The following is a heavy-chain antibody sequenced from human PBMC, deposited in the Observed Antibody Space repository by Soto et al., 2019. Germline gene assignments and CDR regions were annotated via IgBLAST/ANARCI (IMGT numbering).Heavy chain of an antibody. V-gene: IGHV4-59*08. Sequence: SETLSLTCTVSGGSISSYYWSWIRQPPGKGLEWIGYIYYSGSTNYNPSLKSRVTISVDTSKNQFSLKLSSVTAADTAVYYCARLGNYYYYYMDVWGKGTTVTV. CDR2: IYYSGST. J-gene: IGHJ6*03. CDR1: GGSISSYY. CDR3: ARLGNYYYYYMDV.